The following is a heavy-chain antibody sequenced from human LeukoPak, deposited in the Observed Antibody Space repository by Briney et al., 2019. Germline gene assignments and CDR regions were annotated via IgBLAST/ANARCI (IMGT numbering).Heavy chain of an antibody. D-gene: IGHD3-22*01. CDR1: GGTFSSYA. CDR2: IIPIFGIA. J-gene: IGHJ3*02. Sequence: ASVKVSCKASGGTFSSYAISWVRQAPGQGLEWMGGIIPIFGIANYAQKFQGRVTITADKSTSTAYMELSSLRSEDTAVYYCARESSGPTIDIWGQGTMVTVSS. CDR3: ARESSGPTIDI. V-gene: IGHV1-69*17.